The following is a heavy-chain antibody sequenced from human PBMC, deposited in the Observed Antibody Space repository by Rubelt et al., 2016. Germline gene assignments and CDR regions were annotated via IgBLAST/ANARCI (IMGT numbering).Heavy chain of an antibody. CDR2: IYTSGST. D-gene: IGHD6-19*01. V-gene: IGHV4-4*07. Sequence: QFAGKGLEWIGRIYTSGSTNYNPSLKSRVTISVDTSRNQFSLKLSSVTAADTAVYYCARAVIAVRVEGYFDYWGQGTLVTVSS. CDR3: ARAVIAVRVEGYFDY. J-gene: IGHJ4*02.